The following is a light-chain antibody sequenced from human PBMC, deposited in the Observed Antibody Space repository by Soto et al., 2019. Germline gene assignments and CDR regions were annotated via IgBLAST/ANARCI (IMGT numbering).Light chain of an antibody. CDR1: SSDVGGYDY. V-gene: IGLV2-14*01. CDR3: RSYTSSSTQV. J-gene: IGLJ3*02. CDR2: DVS. Sequence: QSALTQPASVSGSPGQSITISCTGTSSDVGGYDYVSWYQQHPGKAPKLMIYDVSSRPSGVSDRFSGSKSGNTASLTISGLQAEDAADYYCRSYTSSSTQVFGGGTKVTVL.